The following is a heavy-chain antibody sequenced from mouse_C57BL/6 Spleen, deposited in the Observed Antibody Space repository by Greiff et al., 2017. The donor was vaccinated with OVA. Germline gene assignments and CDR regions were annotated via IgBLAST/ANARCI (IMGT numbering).Heavy chain of an antibody. D-gene: IGHD2-1*01. CDR2: ISSGSSTI. V-gene: IGHV5-17*01. J-gene: IGHJ2*01. CDR3: ARNRDGNYVYYFDY. CDR1: GFTFSDYG. Sequence: EVQLVESGGGLVKPGGSLKLSCAASGFTFSDYGMHWVRQAPEKGLEWVAYISSGSSTIYYADTVKGRFTISRDNAKNTLFLQMTSLRSEDTAMYYCARNRDGNYVYYFDYWGQGTTLTVSS.